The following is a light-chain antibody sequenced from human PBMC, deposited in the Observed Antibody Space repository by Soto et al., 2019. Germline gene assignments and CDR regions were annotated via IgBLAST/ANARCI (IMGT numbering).Light chain of an antibody. CDR3: SSYTRRSTLV. CDR2: DVS. CDR1: SSDVGGYNY. Sequence: QSALTQPASVSGSPGQSITISCTGTSSDVGGYNYVSWYQQHPGKAPKLMIFDVSTRPSGVSDRFSGSKSGNTASLTISGLQAEDEADYYCSSYTRRSTLVFGGGTQLTVL. J-gene: IGLJ2*01. V-gene: IGLV2-14*01.